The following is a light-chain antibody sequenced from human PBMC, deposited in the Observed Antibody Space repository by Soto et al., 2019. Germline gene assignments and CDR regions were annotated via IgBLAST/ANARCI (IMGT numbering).Light chain of an antibody. CDR3: QQSYSTPYT. V-gene: IGKV1-39*01. CDR2: AAS. J-gene: IGKJ2*01. Sequence: DMQMTQSPSSLSASVGDRVTITCRASQSISSYLNWYQQKPGKAPKLLIYAASSLQSGVPSRFSGSGSGTDFTLTISSLQPEHFANYYCQQSYSTPYTFGQGTKVDIK. CDR1: QSISSY.